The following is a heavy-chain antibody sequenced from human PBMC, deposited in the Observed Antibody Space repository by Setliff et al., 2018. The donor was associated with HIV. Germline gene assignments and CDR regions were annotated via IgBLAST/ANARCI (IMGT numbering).Heavy chain of an antibody. J-gene: IGHJ4*02. CDR3: ARVVDADYLDY. V-gene: IGHV1-69*13. D-gene: IGHD2-15*01. CDR2: IIPIFGTT. Sequence: SVKVSCKASGGTFSSYTISWVRQAPGQGLEWMGGIIPIFGTTNYAQKFQGRVTITADESTSTAYMELSSLRSEDTAMYYCARVVDADYLDYWGQGTPVTVSS. CDR1: GGTFSSYT.